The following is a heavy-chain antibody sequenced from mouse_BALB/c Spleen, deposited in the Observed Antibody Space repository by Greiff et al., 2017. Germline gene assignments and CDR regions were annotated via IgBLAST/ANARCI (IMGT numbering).Heavy chain of an antibody. Sequence: EVQVVESGGGLVKPGGSLKLSCAASGFTFSSYAMSWVRQTPEKRLEWVASISSGGSTYYPDSVKGRFTISRDNARNILYLQMSSLRSEDTAMYYCAREGDYSWFAYWGQGTLVTVSA. CDR1: GFTFSSYA. D-gene: IGHD1-1*01. V-gene: IGHV5-6-5*01. CDR3: AREGDYSWFAY. J-gene: IGHJ3*01. CDR2: ISSGGST.